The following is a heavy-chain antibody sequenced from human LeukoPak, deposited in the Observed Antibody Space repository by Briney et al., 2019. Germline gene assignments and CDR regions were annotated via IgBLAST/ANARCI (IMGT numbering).Heavy chain of an antibody. CDR1: SGSFSGHY. D-gene: IGHD1-26*01. CDR3: ARLTVGALDY. Sequence: SETLSLTCAIYSGSFSGHYWSWIRQPPGKRLEWFGEINHSGSTNYNPSLKSRVTISVDTSKNQFSLKLKSVTAADTAVYYCARLTVGALDYWGQGTLVTVSS. V-gene: IGHV4-34*01. J-gene: IGHJ4*02. CDR2: INHSGST.